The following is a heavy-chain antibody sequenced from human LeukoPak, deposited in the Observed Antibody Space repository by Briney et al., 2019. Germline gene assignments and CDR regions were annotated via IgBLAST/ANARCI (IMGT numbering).Heavy chain of an antibody. CDR1: GFTFTTYA. Sequence: GGSLRLSCATSGFTFTTYAMQWVRQAPGKGLEWVAVISSDGNKKNYADSVKGRFTISKDSSKNTLYLQMNTLRAEDTALYYCARDVGRDTITTEIEYWGQGTLVTVSS. V-gene: IGHV3-30-3*01. D-gene: IGHD4-11*01. CDR3: ARDVGRDTITTEIEY. CDR2: ISSDGNKK. J-gene: IGHJ4*02.